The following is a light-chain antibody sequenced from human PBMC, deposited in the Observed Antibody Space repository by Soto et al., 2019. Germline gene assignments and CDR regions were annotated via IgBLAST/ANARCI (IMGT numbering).Light chain of an antibody. V-gene: IGLV2-8*01. Sequence: QSALTQPPSASGSPGQSVTISCTGTSSVVGGYNYVSWYQQHPGKAPKLMIYEVSQRPSGVPDRFSGSKSGNTASLTVSGLQAEDEADYYCSSYACSIPYDFGTGTKFTVL. J-gene: IGLJ1*01. CDR1: SSVVGGYNY. CDR2: EVS. CDR3: SSYACSIPYD.